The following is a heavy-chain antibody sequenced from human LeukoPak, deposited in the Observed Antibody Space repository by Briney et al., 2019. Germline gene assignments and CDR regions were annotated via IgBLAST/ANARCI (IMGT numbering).Heavy chain of an antibody. Sequence: GGPLRLSCAASGFTFSSYGMHWVRQAPGKGLEGVAVISYDGSNKYYADSVKGRFTISRDNSKNTLYLQMNSLRAEDTAVYYCAKVPYDSSGPFDYWGQGTLVTVSS. CDR3: AKVPYDSSGPFDY. J-gene: IGHJ4*02. CDR1: GFTFSSYG. D-gene: IGHD3-22*01. CDR2: ISYDGSNK. V-gene: IGHV3-30*18.